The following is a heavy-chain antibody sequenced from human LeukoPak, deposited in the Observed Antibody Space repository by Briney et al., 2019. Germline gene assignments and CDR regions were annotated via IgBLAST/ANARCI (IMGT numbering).Heavy chain of an antibody. V-gene: IGHV4-59*01. D-gene: IGHD2-2*01. Sequence: SETLSLTCTVSGGSISSYYWSWIRQPPGKGLEWIGYIYYSGSTNYNPSLKSRVTISVDTSKNQFSLKLSSVTAADTAVYYCAGGSSTSCSFDYWGQGTLVTVSS. CDR1: GGSISSYY. J-gene: IGHJ4*02. CDR2: IYYSGST. CDR3: AGGSSTSCSFDY.